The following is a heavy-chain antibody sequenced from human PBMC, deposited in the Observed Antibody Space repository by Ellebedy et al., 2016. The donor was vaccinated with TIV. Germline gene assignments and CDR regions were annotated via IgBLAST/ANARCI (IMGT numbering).Heavy chain of an antibody. J-gene: IGHJ4*02. Sequence: GESLKISCVASGFGFSSSWMSWVRQASGQGLEWVANIKQDGSEKNYVDSVKGRFTISRDNTKNSLYLKMSSLRDEDTAVYFCARDTQWLAPYDYWGQGTLVTVSS. D-gene: IGHD6-19*01. V-gene: IGHV3-7*01. CDR2: IKQDGSEK. CDR1: GFGFSSSW. CDR3: ARDTQWLAPYDY.